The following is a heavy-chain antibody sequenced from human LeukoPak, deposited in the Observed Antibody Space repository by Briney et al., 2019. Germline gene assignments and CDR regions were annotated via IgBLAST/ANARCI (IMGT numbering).Heavy chain of an antibody. CDR3: AKDRTVGASYWYFDL. CDR2: ISGSGAST. J-gene: IGHJ2*01. D-gene: IGHD1-26*01. V-gene: IGHV3-23*01. Sequence: TGGSLRLSCLTSGFTLSTNAMSWVRQAPGKGLEWISGISGSGASTYYADSVKGRFTISRDDSRNTLYLQMNSLRGDDTAVYYCAKDRTVGASYWYFDLWGRGTLVTVSS. CDR1: GFTLSTNA.